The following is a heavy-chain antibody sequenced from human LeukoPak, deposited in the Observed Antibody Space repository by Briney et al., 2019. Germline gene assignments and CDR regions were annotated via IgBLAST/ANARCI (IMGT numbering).Heavy chain of an antibody. CDR1: GGSISSSDYY. CDR3: ARGRYVTMVRGVIIMDYYYYMDV. J-gene: IGHJ6*03. D-gene: IGHD3-10*01. V-gene: IGHV4-39*07. Sequence: PSETLSLTCTVSGGSISSSDYYWGWIRQPPGKGLEWIGSIYYGGSTYYNPSLKSRVTILVDTSKNQFSLKLSSVTAADTAVYYCARGRYVTMVRGVIIMDYYYYMDVWGKGTTVTVSS. CDR2: IYYGGST.